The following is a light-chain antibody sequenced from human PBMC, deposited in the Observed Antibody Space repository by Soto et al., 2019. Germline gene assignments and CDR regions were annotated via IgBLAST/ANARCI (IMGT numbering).Light chain of an antibody. CDR3: SAYTTGNTRQIV. Sequence: QSALTQPASVSGSPGQSITISCTGTSSDVGGYNYVSWYQHHPGKAPKLMIFDVSNRPSGVSNRFSGSNSGNTASLTISGLQPEDEADYYCSAYTTGNTRQIVFGTGTKLTVL. V-gene: IGLV2-14*03. CDR2: DVS. CDR1: SSDVGGYNY. J-gene: IGLJ1*01.